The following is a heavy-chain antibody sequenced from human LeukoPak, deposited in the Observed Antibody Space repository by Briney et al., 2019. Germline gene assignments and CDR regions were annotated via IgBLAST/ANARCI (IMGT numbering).Heavy chain of an antibody. Sequence: GGSLRLSCTASGFTSGLTFSRYAMSWVRQAPGKGLEWVAVISYDGSNKYYADSVKGRFTISRDKDKNTVYLQMNSLRAEDTAVYYCVTHWHWGQGTLVTVSS. CDR3: VTHWH. CDR1: GFTSGLTFSRYA. CDR2: ISYDGSNK. D-gene: IGHD1-1*01. J-gene: IGHJ4*02. V-gene: IGHV3-30*03.